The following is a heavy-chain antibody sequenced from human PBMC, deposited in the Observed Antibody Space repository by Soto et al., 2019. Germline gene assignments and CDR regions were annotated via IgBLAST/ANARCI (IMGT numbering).Heavy chain of an antibody. J-gene: IGHJ4*02. Sequence: GGSLRLSCATSGFTFNNAGMSWVRHAPGKGLEWVGRIKSKTDGGTTDYAAPVKGRFSISRDDSKNTLYLQMNSLKTDDTAVYYCTTVTYSSDGLDYWGQGTLVTVSS. CDR2: IKSKTDGGTT. D-gene: IGHD2-15*01. V-gene: IGHV3-15*01. CDR1: GFTFNNAG. CDR3: TTVTYSSDGLDY.